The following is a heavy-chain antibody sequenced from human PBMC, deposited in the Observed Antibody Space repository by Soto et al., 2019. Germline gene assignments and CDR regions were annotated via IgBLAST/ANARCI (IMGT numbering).Heavy chain of an antibody. CDR3: ARDRTSSWACDY. J-gene: IGHJ4*02. Sequence: QVQLVESGGGVVQPGRSLRLSCAASGFTFSSHGMHWVGQAPGKGLEWVAVVSYDGSEKYYADSVKGRFTISRDNSENTLYLQMSSLRSDDTGVYYCARDRTSSWACDYWGQGTLVTVSS. CDR1: GFTFSSHG. V-gene: IGHV3-30*03. D-gene: IGHD2-2*01. CDR2: VSYDGSEK.